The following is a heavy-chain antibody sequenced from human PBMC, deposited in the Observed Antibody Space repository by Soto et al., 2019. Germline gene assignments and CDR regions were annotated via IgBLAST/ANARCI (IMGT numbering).Heavy chain of an antibody. CDR2: INAGNGNT. J-gene: IGHJ2*01. D-gene: IGHD3-22*01. CDR1: RYTFTSYA. V-gene: IGHV1-3*01. CDR3: ARVLRGDSSGYYRHWYFDL. Sequence: GASVKVSCKASRYTFTSYAMHWVRQAPGQRLEWMGWINAGNGNTKYSQKFQGRVTITRDTSASTAYMELSSLRSEDTAVYYCARVLRGDSSGYYRHWYFDLWGRGTLVTVSS.